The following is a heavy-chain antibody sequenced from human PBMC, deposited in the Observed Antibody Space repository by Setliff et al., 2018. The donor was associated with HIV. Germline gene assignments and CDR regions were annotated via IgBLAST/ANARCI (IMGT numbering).Heavy chain of an antibody. CDR3: AKVLGAYGDSFFDY. Sequence: GGSLRLSCAASGFTFDDYAMHWVRQAPGKGLEWVSGINWSSRNMGYADSVKGRFTISRDNSKSTLYLQMNSLRAEDTAVYYCAKVLGAYGDSFFDYWGQGTLVTVSS. CDR1: GFTFDDYA. CDR2: INWSSRNM. J-gene: IGHJ4*02. V-gene: IGHV3-9*01. D-gene: IGHD4-17*01.